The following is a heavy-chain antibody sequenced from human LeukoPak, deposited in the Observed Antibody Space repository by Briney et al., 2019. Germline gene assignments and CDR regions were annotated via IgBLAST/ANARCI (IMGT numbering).Heavy chain of an antibody. Sequence: PSETLSLTCTVSGGSISSSSYYWGWIRQPPGKGLEWIGSIYYSGSTYYNPSLKSRVTISVDTSKNQFSLKLSSVTAADTAVYNCARLKRDYYDSSGLVFFDYWGQGTLVTVSS. CDR3: ARLKRDYYDSSGLVFFDY. J-gene: IGHJ4*02. CDR1: GGSISSSSYY. D-gene: IGHD3-22*01. V-gene: IGHV4-39*01. CDR2: IYYSGST.